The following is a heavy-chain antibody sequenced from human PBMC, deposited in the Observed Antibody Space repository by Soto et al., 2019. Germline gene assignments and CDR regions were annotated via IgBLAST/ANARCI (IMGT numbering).Heavy chain of an antibody. CDR3: ARDSYDYYGSGSYRPLGRYYYYGMDV. J-gene: IGHJ6*02. Sequence: ASVKVSCKASGYTFTGYYMHWVRQAPGQGLEWMGWINPNSGGTNYAQKFQGWVTMTRDTSISTAYMELSRLRSDDTAVYYCARDSYDYYGSGSYRPLGRYYYYGMDVWGQGTTVTV. V-gene: IGHV1-2*04. D-gene: IGHD3-10*01. CDR1: GYTFTGYY. CDR2: INPNSGGT.